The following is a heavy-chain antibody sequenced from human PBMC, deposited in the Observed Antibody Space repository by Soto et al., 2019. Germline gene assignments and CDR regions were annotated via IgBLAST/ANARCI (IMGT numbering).Heavy chain of an antibody. J-gene: IGHJ4*02. V-gene: IGHV3-30*18. CDR1: GSIFSSYG. D-gene: IGHD3-22*01. CDR3: AKDTYYHDSSGFYVFDY. Sequence: QVQLVESGGGVVQPGRSLRLSCAASGSIFSSYGMHWVRQAPGKGLEWVAVTSYDGRNNNYADSVRGRFTISRDNSKNTLYLQMNSLRVEDTAVYYCAKDTYYHDSSGFYVFDYWGQGTPVTVSS. CDR2: TSYDGRNN.